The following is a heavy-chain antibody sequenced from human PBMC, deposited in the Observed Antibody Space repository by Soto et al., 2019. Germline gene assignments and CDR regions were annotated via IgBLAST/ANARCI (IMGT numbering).Heavy chain of an antibody. CDR3: ARGSAIYYYYGMDV. D-gene: IGHD3-3*01. V-gene: IGHV5-10-1*01. Sequence: LGECLKISCKGSGYSFTSYWISWVRQMPGKGLEWMGRIDPSDSYTNYSPSFQGHVTISADKSISTAYLQWSSLKASDTAMYYCARGSAIYYYYGMDVWGQGTTVTVSS. J-gene: IGHJ6*02. CDR1: GYSFTSYW. CDR2: IDPSDSYT.